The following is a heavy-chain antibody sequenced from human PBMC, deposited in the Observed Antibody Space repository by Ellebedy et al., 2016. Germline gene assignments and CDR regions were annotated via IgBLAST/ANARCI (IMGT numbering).Heavy chain of an antibody. J-gene: IGHJ4*02. Sequence: GSLRLSXAVYGGSFSGYYWSWIRQPPGKGLEWIGEINHSGSTNYNPSLKSRVTISVDTSKNQFSLKLSSVTAADTAVYYCARSEGGYYGSGPFDYWGQGTLVTVSS. CDR3: ARSEGGYYGSGPFDY. CDR1: GGSFSGYY. D-gene: IGHD3-10*01. V-gene: IGHV4-34*01. CDR2: INHSGST.